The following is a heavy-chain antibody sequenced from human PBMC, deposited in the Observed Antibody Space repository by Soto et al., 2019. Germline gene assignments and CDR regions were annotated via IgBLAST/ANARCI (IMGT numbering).Heavy chain of an antibody. V-gene: IGHV1-69*13. CDR3: ARQFDSDTTGYYYAY. D-gene: IGHD3-22*01. J-gene: IGHJ4*02. CDR2: IIPIFGTA. CDR1: GGIFSSYA. Sequence: ASVKVSCKASGGIFSSYAISWVRQAPGQGLEWMGGIIPIFGTANYAQKFQGRVTITADENTRTVYMELSRLRSEDTAVYYCARQFDSDTTGYYYAYWGQGTQVTVSS.